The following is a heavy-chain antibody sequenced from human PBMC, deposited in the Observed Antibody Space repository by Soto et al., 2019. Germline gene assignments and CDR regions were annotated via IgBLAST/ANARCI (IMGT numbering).Heavy chain of an antibody. CDR2: IYYSGST. CDR1: GGSISSSSYY. J-gene: IGHJ5*02. Sequence: PSETLSLTCTVSGGSISSSSYYWGWIRQPPGKGLEWIGSIYYSGSTYYNPSLKSRVTISVDTSKSQFSLKLSSVTAADTAVYYCARHYNPKYCSGGSCLNWFDPWGQGTLVTVSS. CDR3: ARHYNPKYCSGGSCLNWFDP. D-gene: IGHD2-15*01. V-gene: IGHV4-39*01.